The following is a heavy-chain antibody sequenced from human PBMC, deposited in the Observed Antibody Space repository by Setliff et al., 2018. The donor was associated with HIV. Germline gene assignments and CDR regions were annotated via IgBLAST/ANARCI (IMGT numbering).Heavy chain of an antibody. CDR3: ARLTYCGGDCYSTGASDI. D-gene: IGHD2-21*01. V-gene: IGHV1-69*13. J-gene: IGHJ3*02. CDR1: GSTFSTYA. Sequence: GASVKVSCKASGSTFSTYAIGWVRQAPGQGLEWLGGIIPSFDSTKYAQKFQGRVTITADESASTAYMELSSLRSEDTAVYYCARLTYCGGDCYSTGASDIWGQGTMVT. CDR2: IIPSFDST.